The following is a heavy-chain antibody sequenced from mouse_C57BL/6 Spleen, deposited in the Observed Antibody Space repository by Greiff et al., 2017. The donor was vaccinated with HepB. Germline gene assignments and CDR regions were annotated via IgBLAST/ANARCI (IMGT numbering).Heavy chain of an antibody. Sequence: VQLQQSGAELVRPGTSVKVSCKASGYAFTNYLIEWVKQRPGQGLEWIGVINPGSGGTNYNEKFKGKATLTADKSSSTAYMQLSSLTSEDSAVYCCARDGYYDWFAYWGQGTLVTVSA. V-gene: IGHV1-54*01. J-gene: IGHJ3*01. D-gene: IGHD2-3*01. CDR3: ARDGYYDWFAY. CDR1: GYAFTNYL. CDR2: INPGSGGT.